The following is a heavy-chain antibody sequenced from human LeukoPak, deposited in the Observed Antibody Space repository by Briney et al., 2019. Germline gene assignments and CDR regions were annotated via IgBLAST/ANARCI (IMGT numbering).Heavy chain of an antibody. CDR3: AREDGNFHDAFDI. Sequence: PGRSLRLSCAASGFTFSSYSMHWVRQAPGKGLEWVALMSNDGRNKYYADSVKGRFTISRDNSKNTLYLQMDSLRTEDTAVHYCAREDGNFHDAFDIWGQGQWSPSL. CDR2: MSNDGRNK. CDR1: GFTFSSYS. J-gene: IGHJ3*02. D-gene: IGHD1-7*01. V-gene: IGHV3-30*04.